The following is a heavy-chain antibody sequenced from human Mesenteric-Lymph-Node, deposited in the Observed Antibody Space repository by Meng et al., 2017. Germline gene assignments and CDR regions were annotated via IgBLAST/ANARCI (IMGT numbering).Heavy chain of an antibody. J-gene: IGHJ4*02. CDR3: ARGRGYSSSWYLVLFDY. D-gene: IGHD6-13*01. Sequence: SETLSLTCSVSGGSISSYYWSWIRQPPGKGLEWIGYIYYTGSTNYNPSLKSRVTISVDTSKNQFSLKLSSVTAADTAVYYCARGRGYSSSWYLVLFDYWGQGTLVTVSS. V-gene: IGHV4-59*12. CDR2: IYYTGST. CDR1: GGSISSYY.